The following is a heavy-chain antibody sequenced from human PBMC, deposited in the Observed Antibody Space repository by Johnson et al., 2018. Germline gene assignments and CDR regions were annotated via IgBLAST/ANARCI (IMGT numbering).Heavy chain of an antibody. CDR2: LSSSSSTL. J-gene: IGHJ6*02. V-gene: IGHV3-48*01. CDR1: GFTFSSYS. D-gene: IGHD4-17*01. CDR3: ARGTVTHLGDYYYGMDV. Sequence: EVQLVESGGGLVQPGGSLRLSCAASGFTFSSYSMNWVRQAPGKVLAWVSYLSSSSSTLYYAASVQGRFTISRENAKNSLSLQMNSLRAGDTAVYYCARGTVTHLGDYYYGMDVWGQGTTVTVSS.